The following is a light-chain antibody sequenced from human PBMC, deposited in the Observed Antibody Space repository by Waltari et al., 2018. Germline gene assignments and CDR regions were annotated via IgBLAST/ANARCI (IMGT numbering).Light chain of an antibody. J-gene: IGKJ3*01. CDR2: GAS. CDR3: QQYNNGPPLFT. Sequence: EIVMTQSPATLSVSPGDRATLSCRASQTISSNLAWYQQRPGQAPRLLIYGASNRATGIPARFSGTGSGTEFTLTISSLQSEDFAVYYCQQYNNGPPLFTFGPGTKVDMK. V-gene: IGKV3D-15*01. CDR1: QTISSN.